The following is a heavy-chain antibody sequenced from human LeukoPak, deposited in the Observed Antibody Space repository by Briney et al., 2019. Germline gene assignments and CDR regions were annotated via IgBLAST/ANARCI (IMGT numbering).Heavy chain of an antibody. Sequence: GGSLRLSCAASGFTFSTCAMSWVRQAPGKGLEWVSGISGTTSGTYYADSVKGRFTISRDNSKNTLYLQMNNLRAEDTAVYYCAKDRNYDILTGYYTQDNWFDPWGQRTLVTVSS. CDR3: AKDRNYDILTGYYTQDNWFDP. J-gene: IGHJ5*02. D-gene: IGHD3-9*01. V-gene: IGHV3-23*01. CDR1: GFTFSTCA. CDR2: ISGTTSGT.